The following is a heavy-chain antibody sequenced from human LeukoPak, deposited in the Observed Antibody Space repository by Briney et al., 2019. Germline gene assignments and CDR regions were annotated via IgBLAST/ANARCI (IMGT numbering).Heavy chain of an antibody. J-gene: IGHJ4*02. V-gene: IGHV4-59*01. CDR1: GGSISSYY. D-gene: IGHD4-17*01. Sequence: PSETLSLTCTVSGGSISSYYWSWIRQPPGKGLEWIGYIYYSGSTNYNPSLKSRVTISVDTSKNQFSLKLSSVTAADTAVYYCARSTYDYEDYWRQGTLVTVSS. CDR2: IYYSGST. CDR3: ARSTYDYEDY.